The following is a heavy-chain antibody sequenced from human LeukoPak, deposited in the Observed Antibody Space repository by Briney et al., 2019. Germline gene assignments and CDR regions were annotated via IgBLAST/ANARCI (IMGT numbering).Heavy chain of an antibody. Sequence: GGSLRLSCAASGFTFSSYWMSWVRQAPGKGLEWVANIKQDGSEKYYVDSVKGRFTISRDNAKNSLYLQMNSLRAEDTAVYYCARDGGGSYPYFDYWGQGTLVAVSS. CDR1: GFTFSSYW. D-gene: IGHD1-26*01. CDR2: IKQDGSEK. CDR3: ARDGGGSYPYFDY. J-gene: IGHJ4*02. V-gene: IGHV3-7*01.